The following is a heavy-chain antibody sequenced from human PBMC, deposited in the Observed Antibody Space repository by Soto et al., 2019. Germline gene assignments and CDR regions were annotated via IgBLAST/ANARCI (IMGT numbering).Heavy chain of an antibody. CDR3: ARVSQQLDYFDY. Sequence: GASVKVSCKASGYTFTSYAMHWVRQAPGQRLEWMGWINAGNGNTKYSQKFQGRVTITRDTSARTAYMELSSLRSEDTAVYYCARVSQQLDYFDYWAQGTLVTVS. J-gene: IGHJ4*02. CDR2: INAGNGNT. D-gene: IGHD6-13*01. CDR1: GYTFTSYA. V-gene: IGHV1-3*01.